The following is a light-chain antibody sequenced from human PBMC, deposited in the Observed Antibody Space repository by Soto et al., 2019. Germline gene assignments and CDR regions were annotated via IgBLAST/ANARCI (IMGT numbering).Light chain of an antibody. CDR2: DAS. CDR1: QDISNY. V-gene: IGKV1-33*01. CDR3: QQYDNLPWT. J-gene: IGKJ1*01. Sequence: DIQMTQSPSSLSASVGDRVTITCQASQDISNYLNWYQQKPEKAPKLLIYDASNLETGVPSRFSRSGSGTDFTFTISSLQPEDIATYYCQQYDNLPWTFGQGTKVEIK.